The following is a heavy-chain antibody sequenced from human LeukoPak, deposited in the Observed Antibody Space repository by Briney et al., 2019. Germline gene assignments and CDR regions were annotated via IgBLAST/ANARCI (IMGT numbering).Heavy chain of an antibody. CDR3: ARNMGIGFDY. D-gene: IGHD7-27*01. CDR2: IDWDDDK. J-gene: IGHJ4*02. CDR1: GFSLSTSGMG. V-gene: IGHV2-70*01. Sequence: SGPTLVNPPQTLTLTCTFSGFSLSTSGMGLSWIRQPPGKALEWLALIDWDDDKYYSTSLKTRLTISKDTHKNQVVLTMTNMDPVDTATYYCARNMGIGFDYWGQGTLVTVSS.